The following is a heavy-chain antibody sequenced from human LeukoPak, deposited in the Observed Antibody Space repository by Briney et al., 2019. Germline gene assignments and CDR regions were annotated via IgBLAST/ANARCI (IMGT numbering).Heavy chain of an antibody. Sequence: GGSLRLSCAASGFTFTDYYMSWIRQAPGKGLEWISYIGDSGSPIYYADSVKGRFTISRDNAKNSLYLQVNNLRAEDTAVYYCARGAGPLFDPWGQGTLVTVSS. CDR2: IGDSGSPI. J-gene: IGHJ5*02. V-gene: IGHV3-11*01. CDR3: ARGAGPLFDP. CDR1: GFTFTDYY.